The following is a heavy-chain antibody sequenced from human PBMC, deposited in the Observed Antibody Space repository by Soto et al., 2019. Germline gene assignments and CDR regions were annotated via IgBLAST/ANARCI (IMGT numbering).Heavy chain of an antibody. Sequence: QVQLVESGEDVVQPGRSLRLSCTASGFTFSTYTMHWVRQSPGKGLEWLAFISDDGDNRYYAESVRGRFTISRDNSKNTLYLQMDSLRPEDTAVYYCARDGPIAAAGNNWFDPWGQGTLVTVSS. CDR3: ARDGPIAAAGNNWFDP. V-gene: IGHV3-30-3*01. CDR1: GFTFSTYT. J-gene: IGHJ5*02. D-gene: IGHD6-13*01. CDR2: ISDDGDNR.